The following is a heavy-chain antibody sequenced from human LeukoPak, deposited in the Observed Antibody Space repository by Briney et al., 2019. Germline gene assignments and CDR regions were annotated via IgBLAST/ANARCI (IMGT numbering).Heavy chain of an antibody. Sequence: ASVKVSCKASGGSFSRNAISWVRQAPGQGLEWMGRFIPILGIATYAQKFQGRVTITADRSTSTAYMELSSLRSEETAVYYCARIQAVGVPVAIDAYYSYGMDVWGQGTAVTVSS. CDR2: FIPILGIA. J-gene: IGHJ6*02. CDR3: ARIQAVGVPVAIDAYYSYGMDV. V-gene: IGHV1-69*04. CDR1: GGSFSRNA. D-gene: IGHD2-2*02.